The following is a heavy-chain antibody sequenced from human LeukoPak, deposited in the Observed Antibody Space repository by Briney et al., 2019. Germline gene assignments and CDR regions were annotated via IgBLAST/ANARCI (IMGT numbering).Heavy chain of an antibody. CDR2: ISYDGSSK. CDR3: ASDGDYYFDY. J-gene: IGHJ4*02. Sequence: GGSLRLSCAASGFTFSSYAMHWVRQAPGKGLEWVAVISYDGSSKYYADSVKGRFTISRDNSKNTLYLQMNSLRAEDTAVYYCASDGDYYFDYWGQGTLVTVSS. V-gene: IGHV3-30*04. CDR1: GFTFSSYA. D-gene: IGHD4-17*01.